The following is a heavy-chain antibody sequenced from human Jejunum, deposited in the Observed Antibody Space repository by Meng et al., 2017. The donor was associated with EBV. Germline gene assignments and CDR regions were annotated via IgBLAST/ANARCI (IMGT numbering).Heavy chain of an antibody. J-gene: IGHJ4*02. CDR2: IHSDGGST. CDR3: ARDWSGAGGF. V-gene: IGHV3-74*01. Sequence: EVQLVESXXGVVVPGGXLRPSCAASGFTFSSYWMHWVRQAPGKGLVWVSRIHSDGGSTTYADSVKGRFTISRDNAKNTLYLQMNSLRTEDTAVYYCARDWSGAGGFWGQGTLVPVSS. D-gene: IGHD3-3*01. CDR1: GFTFSSYW.